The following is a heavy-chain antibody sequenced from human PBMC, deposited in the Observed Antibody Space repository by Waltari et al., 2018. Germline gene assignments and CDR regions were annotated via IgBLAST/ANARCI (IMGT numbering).Heavy chain of an antibody. CDR2: INHSGST. J-gene: IGHJ6*03. Sequence: QVQLQQWGAGLLKPSETLSLTCAVYGGSFSGYYWSWIRQPPGKGLEWIGEINHSGSTNYNPSLKSRVTISVDTSKNQFSLKLSSVTAADTAVYYCARDRITIFGVVIPYYMDVWGKGTTVTISS. V-gene: IGHV4-34*01. CDR1: GGSFSGYY. D-gene: IGHD3-3*01. CDR3: ARDRITIFGVVIPYYMDV.